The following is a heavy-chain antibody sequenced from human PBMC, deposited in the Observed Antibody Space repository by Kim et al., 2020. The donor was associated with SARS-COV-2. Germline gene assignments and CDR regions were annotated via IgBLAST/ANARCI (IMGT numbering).Heavy chain of an antibody. D-gene: IGHD3-3*02. J-gene: IGHJ4*02. Sequence: GGSLRLSCTASGFSFSDAWMNWVRQAPGKGLEWVGRIKSNTDDGTADYAAPVKDRFTISRDDSKNTLYLQLSSLKTEDTAIYYCTRMGFSNPWHVADWGQGTLVTVSS. V-gene: IGHV3-15*01. CDR1: GFSFSDAW. CDR3: TRMGFSNPWHVAD. CDR2: IKSNTDDGTA.